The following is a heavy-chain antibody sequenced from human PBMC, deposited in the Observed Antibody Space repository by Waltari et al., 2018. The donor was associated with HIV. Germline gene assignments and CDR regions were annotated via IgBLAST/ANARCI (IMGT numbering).Heavy chain of an antibody. D-gene: IGHD3-3*01. J-gene: IGHJ6*02. Sequence: QVQLQESGPGLVKPSQTLSLTCTVPGGSLSSGGYYWSCIRQHPGKGLEWIGYIYYSGSTYYNPSLKSRVTISVDTSKNQFSLKLSSVTAADTAVYYCARDHATIFGGGGRDYGMDVWGQGTTVTVSS. V-gene: IGHV4-31*03. CDR3: ARDHATIFGGGGRDYGMDV. CDR2: IYYSGST. CDR1: GGSLSSGGYY.